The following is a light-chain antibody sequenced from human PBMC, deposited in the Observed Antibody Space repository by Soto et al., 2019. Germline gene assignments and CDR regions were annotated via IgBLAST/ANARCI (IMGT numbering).Light chain of an antibody. V-gene: IGLV2-14*01. CDR1: SSDIGAYNS. Sequence: QSVLTQPASVSGSPGQSITSSCTGTSSDIGAYNSVSWYQQHPGKAPKLMIYEVSNRPSGVSNRFSASKSGNTASLTISGLQAEDEADYYCSSRTTSNPYVFGTGTKLTVL. CDR2: EVS. J-gene: IGLJ1*01. CDR3: SSRTTSNPYV.